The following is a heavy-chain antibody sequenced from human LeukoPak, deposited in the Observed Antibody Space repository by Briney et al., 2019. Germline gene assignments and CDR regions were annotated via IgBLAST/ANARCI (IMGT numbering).Heavy chain of an antibody. Sequence: PGGSLRLSCAASGFPLSNAWMSWVRQAPGRGLEWVGRIKSKTDGGTTDYAAPVKGRFTISRDDSNNTLYLQMNSLKTEDTAVYYCTTDYYDSSGYDYWGQGTLVTVSS. CDR2: IKSKTDGGTT. V-gene: IGHV3-15*01. CDR3: TTDYYDSSGYDY. J-gene: IGHJ4*02. CDR1: GFPLSNAW. D-gene: IGHD3-22*01.